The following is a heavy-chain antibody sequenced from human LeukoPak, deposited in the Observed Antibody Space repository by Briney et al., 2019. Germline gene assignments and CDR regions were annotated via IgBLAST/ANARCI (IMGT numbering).Heavy chain of an antibody. CDR3: ARVNINNWHSCDY. J-gene: IGHJ4*02. D-gene: IGHD1-1*01. Sequence: SETLSLTCTVSGGSISSYYWSWIRQPPGKGLEWIGYIYYSGSTNYNPSLKSRITISVDTSKNQFSLNLSSVTAADTAVYYCARVNINNWHSCDYWGQGTLVTVSS. CDR1: GGSISSYY. CDR2: IYYSGST. V-gene: IGHV4-59*12.